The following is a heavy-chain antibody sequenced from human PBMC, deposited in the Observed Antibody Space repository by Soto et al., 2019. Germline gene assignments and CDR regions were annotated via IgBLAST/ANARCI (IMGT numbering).Heavy chain of an antibody. J-gene: IGHJ6*02. CDR2: INAGNGNT. CDR3: AREMPSAAGTYYYYGMDV. D-gene: IGHD6-13*01. V-gene: IGHV1-3*01. CDR1: GYTFTSYA. Sequence: ASVKVSCKASGYTFTSYAMHWVRQAPGQRLEWMGWINAGNGNTKYSQKFQGRVTITRDTSASTAYMELSSLRSEDTAVYYCAREMPSAAGTYYYYGMDVWGQGTTVTVSS.